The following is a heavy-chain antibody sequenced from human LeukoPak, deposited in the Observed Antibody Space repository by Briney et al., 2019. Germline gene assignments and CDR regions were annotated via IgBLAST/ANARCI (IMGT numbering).Heavy chain of an antibody. CDR1: GGSISSYY. J-gene: IGHJ4*02. Sequence: SETLSLTCTVSGGSISSYYWSWIRQPAGKGLEWIGRIYTSGSTNYNPSLKSRVTMSVDTSKNQFSLKLSSVTAADTAVYYCARDQGENYDILTGYYNLYYFDYWGQGTLVTVSS. CDR2: IYTSGST. D-gene: IGHD3-9*01. CDR3: ARDQGENYDILTGYYNLYYFDY. V-gene: IGHV4-4*07.